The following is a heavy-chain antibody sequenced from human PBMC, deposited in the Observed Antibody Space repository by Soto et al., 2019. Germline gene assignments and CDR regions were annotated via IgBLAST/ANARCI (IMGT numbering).Heavy chain of an antibody. CDR3: ARDQWLLHY. J-gene: IGHJ4*02. CDR2: ISSSSSTI. CDR1: GVTFSSYS. Sequence: GVPQRLPSGVVGVTFSSYSINWVRQAPGKGLEWVSYISSSSSTIYYADSVKGRFTISRDNAKNSLYLQMNSLRAEDTAVYYCARDQWLLHYWGQGTLVTVSS. V-gene: IGHV3-48*01. D-gene: IGHD6-19*01.